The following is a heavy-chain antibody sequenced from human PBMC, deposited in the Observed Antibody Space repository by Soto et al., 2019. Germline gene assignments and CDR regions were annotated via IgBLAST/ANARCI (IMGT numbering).Heavy chain of an antibody. J-gene: IGHJ5*02. D-gene: IGHD1-7*01. CDR1: GGSISSGTSY. V-gene: IGHV4-39*07. Sequence: SETLSLTCTVSGGSISSGTSYWSWIRQRPGKGLEWIGEINHSGSTNYNPSLKSRVTISVDTSKNQFSLKLSSVTAADTAVYYCARGRWSRAFRSSRQLELPGWFDPWGQGTLVTVSS. CDR3: ARGRWSRAFRSSRQLELPGWFDP. CDR2: INHSGST.